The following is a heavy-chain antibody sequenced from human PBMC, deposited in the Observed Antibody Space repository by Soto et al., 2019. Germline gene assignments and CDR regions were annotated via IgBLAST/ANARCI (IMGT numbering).Heavy chain of an antibody. V-gene: IGHV1-24*01. CDR2: FDPEDGEA. CDR3: ATDVQRYYDSSADNSGAFDI. CDR1: GYTFTDLS. Sequence: VASVKVSCKVSGYTFTDLSIHWVRQAPGKGPEWMGGFDPEDGEAIYAQKFQGRLTMTEDTSTDTAYMELSSLRSEDTALYYCATDVQRYYDSSADNSGAFDIWGQGTMVTVS. D-gene: IGHD3-22*01. J-gene: IGHJ3*02.